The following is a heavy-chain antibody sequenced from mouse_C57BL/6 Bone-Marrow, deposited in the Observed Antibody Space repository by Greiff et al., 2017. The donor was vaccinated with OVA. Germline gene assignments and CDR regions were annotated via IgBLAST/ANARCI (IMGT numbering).Heavy chain of an antibody. CDR2: IDPENGDT. J-gene: IGHJ3*01. D-gene: IGHD2-4*01. Sequence: EVQLQESGAELVRPGASVKLSCTASGFNIKDDYMHWVKQRPEQGLEWIGWIDPENGDTEYASKFQGKATITADTSSNTAYLQLSSLTSEDTAVYYCTTYDYKAYWGQGTLVTVSA. CDR1: GFNIKDDY. V-gene: IGHV14-4*01. CDR3: TTYDYKAY.